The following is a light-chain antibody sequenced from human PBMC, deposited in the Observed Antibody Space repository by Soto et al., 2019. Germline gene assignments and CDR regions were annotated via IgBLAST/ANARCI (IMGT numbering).Light chain of an antibody. CDR2: DAS. CDR3: QQRSNWPPT. CDR1: QSVGYH. Sequence: EIVLTQSPATLSLSPGERATLSCRASQSVGYHLAWYQQKPGQAPRLLIYDASNRATGIPARFSGSGSGTDFTLAISSLEPEDFAVYYCQQRSNWPPTFGQGTKLEIK. V-gene: IGKV3-11*01. J-gene: IGKJ2*01.